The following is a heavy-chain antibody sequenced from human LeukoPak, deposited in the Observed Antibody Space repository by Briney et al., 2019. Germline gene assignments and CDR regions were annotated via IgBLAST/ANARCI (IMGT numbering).Heavy chain of an antibody. CDR2: IMKDGNEK. CDR3: ARGHLGP. Sequence: GGSLRLSCAASGFTFSDYWMNWIRQAPGKGLEWVARIMKDGNEKYYVESIKGRFTISRDNAKNALYLQMNGLRAEDTGVYYCARGHLGPWGQGTLVTVSS. CDR1: GFTFSDYW. J-gene: IGHJ5*02. V-gene: IGHV3-7*01.